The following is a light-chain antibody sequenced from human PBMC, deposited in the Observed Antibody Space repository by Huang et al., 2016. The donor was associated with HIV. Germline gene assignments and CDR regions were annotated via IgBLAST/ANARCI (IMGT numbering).Light chain of an antibody. J-gene: IGKJ1*01. CDR2: DAS. Sequence: EIVLTQSPATLSLSPGERVTLSCRASQSVSSYLAWYQQKPGQAPRLLIYDASNRATCIPARFSGSGSGTDFTLTISSLEPEDFAVYYCQQRSNWPPWTFGQGTKVEIK. V-gene: IGKV3-11*01. CDR1: QSVSSY. CDR3: QQRSNWPPWT.